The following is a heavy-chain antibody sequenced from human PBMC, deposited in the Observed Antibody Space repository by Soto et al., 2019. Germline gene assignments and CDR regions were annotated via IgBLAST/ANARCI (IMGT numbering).Heavy chain of an antibody. CDR1: GGTFSSYA. Sequence: SVKVSCKASGGTFSSYAISWVRQAPGQGLEWMGGIIPIFGTANYAQKFQGRVTITADKSTSTAYMELSSLRSEDTAVYYCARDRAPTKRYYYYYGMDVWGQGTTVTVSS. V-gene: IGHV1-69*06. J-gene: IGHJ6*02. CDR2: IIPIFGTA. CDR3: ARDRAPTKRYYYYYGMDV.